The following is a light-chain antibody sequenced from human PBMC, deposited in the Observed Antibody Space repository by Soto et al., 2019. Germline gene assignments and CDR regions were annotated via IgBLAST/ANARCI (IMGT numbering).Light chain of an antibody. J-gene: IGKJ2*01. CDR1: QSVGSTY. Sequence: EILLTQSPGTLSLSPGERATLSCRTSQSVGSTYLAWYQQKPGQAPRLLIYEASRRATSIPDRFSGSGSGTDFTLTISRLEPEDFAVYYCQQFGTSPRYTFGQGTKLEI. CDR3: QQFGTSPRYT. V-gene: IGKV3-20*01. CDR2: EAS.